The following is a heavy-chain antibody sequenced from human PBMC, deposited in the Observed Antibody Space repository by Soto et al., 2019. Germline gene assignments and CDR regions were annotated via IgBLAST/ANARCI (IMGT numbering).Heavy chain of an antibody. CDR3: ARGGGFTYGTNDAFDI. CDR2: ISDDGSNK. Sequence: QCCRSSGCEFKTCYLSCVRAAPVKGLEWVAVISDDGSNKYNIASVEGRFTISRDNSKNTLYLQMNSLRNEDTAVYYCARGGGFTYGTNDAFDIWGQGTMVTVSS. V-gene: IGHV3-30*03. D-gene: IGHD5-18*01. J-gene: IGHJ3*02. CDR1: GCEFKTCY.